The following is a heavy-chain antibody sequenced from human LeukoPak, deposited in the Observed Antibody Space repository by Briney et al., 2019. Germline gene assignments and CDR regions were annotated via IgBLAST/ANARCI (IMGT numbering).Heavy chain of an antibody. J-gene: IGHJ4*02. CDR1: GYTLTELS. CDR2: FDPEDGET. Sequence: ASVKVSCKVSGYTLTELSMHWVRQAPGKGLEWMGGFDPEDGETIYAQKFQGRVTMTEDTSTDTAYMELSSLRSEDTAVYYCATNAVLWLGELTHPCDYWGQGTLVTVSS. D-gene: IGHD3-10*01. CDR3: ATNAVLWLGELTHPCDY. V-gene: IGHV1-24*01.